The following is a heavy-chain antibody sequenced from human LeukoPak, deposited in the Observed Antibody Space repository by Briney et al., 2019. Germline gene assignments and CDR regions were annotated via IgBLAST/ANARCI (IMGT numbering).Heavy chain of an antibody. Sequence: GGSLRLSCAASGFTFSTYCMSWVRQAPGKGLEWVSGIGISGVTTFYADSVKGRFTISRDNSKNTLHLQMNSQRAEDTAIYYCAKVLRAWYFDLWGRGTLVTVSS. J-gene: IGHJ2*01. CDR3: AKVLRAWYFDL. CDR1: GFTFSTYC. V-gene: IGHV3-23*01. CDR2: IGISGVTT.